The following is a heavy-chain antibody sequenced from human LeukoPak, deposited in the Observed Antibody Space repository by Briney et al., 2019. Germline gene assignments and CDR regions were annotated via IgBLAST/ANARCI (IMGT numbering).Heavy chain of an antibody. CDR3: ARVIWDAREDS. CDR2: VSPYNGNT. V-gene: IGHV1-18*01. J-gene: IGHJ4*02. D-gene: IGHD2-21*01. CDR1: GYTFTNYD. Sequence: ASVKVSCKASGYTFTNYDISWVRQAPGQGLEWVGWVSPYNGNTKYAQRLQGRVTMTTDTSTSTAYMELRSLRSDDTAVYNCARVIWDAREDSWGQGTLVTVSS.